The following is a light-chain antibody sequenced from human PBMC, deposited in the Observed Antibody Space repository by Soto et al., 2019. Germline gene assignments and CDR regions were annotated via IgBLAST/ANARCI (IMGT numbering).Light chain of an antibody. Sequence: EIVMTQSPATLSVSPGERATLSCRASQSVSSNLAWYQQKPGQAPRLLLYGASTRATGIPARFSGSGSGTEFTLTISSLQSEDFAVYYCQQYNNWPPEGTFGQGTKLEIK. V-gene: IGKV3-15*01. CDR2: GAS. CDR1: QSVSSN. CDR3: QQYNNWPPEGT. J-gene: IGKJ2*01.